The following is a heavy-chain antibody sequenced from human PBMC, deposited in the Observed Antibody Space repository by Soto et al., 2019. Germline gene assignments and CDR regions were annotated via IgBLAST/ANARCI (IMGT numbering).Heavy chain of an antibody. CDR1: GGSISSYY. CDR3: ARGIYDSSGSFDY. J-gene: IGHJ4*02. V-gene: IGHV4-59*01. Sequence: SETLSLTCTVSGGSISSYYWSWIRQPPGKGLEWIGYIYYSGSTNYNPSLKSRVTISVDTSKNQFSLKLSSVTAADTAVYYCARGIYDSSGSFDYWGQGTLVTGSS. CDR2: IYYSGST. D-gene: IGHD3-22*01.